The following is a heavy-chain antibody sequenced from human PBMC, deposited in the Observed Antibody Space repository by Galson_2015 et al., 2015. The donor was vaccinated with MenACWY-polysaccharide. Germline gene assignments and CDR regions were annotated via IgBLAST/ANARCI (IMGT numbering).Heavy chain of an antibody. D-gene: IGHD1-26*01. CDR1: GASISNSY. Sequence: SETLSLTCTVSGASISNSYWTWIRQPAGKGLEWIGRVYASGSTNSNPSLKSRLTMSVDTSKNQFSLRLTSVTAADTAVYYCARGVGARSRFGLWGQGTLVSVSS. V-gene: IGHV4-4*07. CDR2: VYASGST. J-gene: IGHJ5*02. CDR3: ARGVGARSRFGL.